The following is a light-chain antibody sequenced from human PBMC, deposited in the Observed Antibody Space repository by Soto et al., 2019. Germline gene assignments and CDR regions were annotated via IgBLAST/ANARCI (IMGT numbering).Light chain of an antibody. V-gene: IGKV3-15*01. CDR2: GAS. CDR1: QSVSSI. J-gene: IGKJ3*01. CDR3: QQYNNWPFT. Sequence: EIVMTQSPATLSVSPGERATLSCRASQSVSSILAWYPQKPGQAPRLLIYGASTRATGIPARFSGSGSGTDFTLTISSLQSEDFAVYYCQQYNNWPFTFGPGTKVDIK.